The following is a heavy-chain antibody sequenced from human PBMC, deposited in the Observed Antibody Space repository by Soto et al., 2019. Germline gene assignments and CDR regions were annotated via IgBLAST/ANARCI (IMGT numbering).Heavy chain of an antibody. Sequence: QVQLVQSGAEVKKPGSSVKVSCKASADTFNSYSLSWLRQAPGQRLEWMGGITPVFGTADYAQSFEDRLTITAPDPTSTVYMELSSLRSDDTAVYYCARSLEGTTVTNWFDPWGQGALVTVSS. V-gene: IGHV1-69*01. CDR1: ADTFNSYS. CDR2: ITPVFGTA. J-gene: IGHJ5*02. CDR3: ARSLEGTTVTNWFDP. D-gene: IGHD4-17*01.